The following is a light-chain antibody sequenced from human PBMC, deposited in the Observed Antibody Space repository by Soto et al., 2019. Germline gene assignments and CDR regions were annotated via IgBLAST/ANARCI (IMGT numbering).Light chain of an antibody. CDR1: SSDVGSYNL. V-gene: IGLV2-23*01. J-gene: IGLJ1*01. CDR3: CSYAGSSTYV. CDR2: EGG. Sequence: QSVLTQPCSERGDLGQSVTFSCTGTSSDVGSYNLVSWYQQHPGKAPKLMIYEGGKRPSGVSDRFSGSKSGNTASLTISGLQAEDDADYYCCSYAGSSTYVFGTGTKVTVL.